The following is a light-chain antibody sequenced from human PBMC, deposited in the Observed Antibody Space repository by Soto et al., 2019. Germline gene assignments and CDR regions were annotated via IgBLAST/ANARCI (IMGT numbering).Light chain of an antibody. CDR3: QERHTWRGR. Sequence: EIVLTQFPATLSLSPGERATLSCRASQNIRKYLAWYQQKPGQAPRLLIYDASIRATGIPARFSGRGFETNFTLTIISLELEVFGFYYHQERHTWRGRFGGGPRLEIK. CDR1: QNIRKY. V-gene: IGKV3-11*01. J-gene: IGKJ4*01. CDR2: DAS.